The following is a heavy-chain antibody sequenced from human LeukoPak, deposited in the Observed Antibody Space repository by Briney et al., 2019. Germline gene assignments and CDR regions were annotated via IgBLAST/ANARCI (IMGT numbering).Heavy chain of an antibody. D-gene: IGHD5-12*01. Sequence: SGGSLRLSCAASGFTFSIYGVHWVRQAPGKGLEWVAVISYDGSNKYYADSVKGRFTISRDNSKNTLYLQMNSLRVEDTAVYYCAKDFATLFDYWGQGTLVTVSS. CDR2: ISYDGSNK. J-gene: IGHJ4*02. CDR1: GFTFSIYG. CDR3: AKDFATLFDY. V-gene: IGHV3-30*18.